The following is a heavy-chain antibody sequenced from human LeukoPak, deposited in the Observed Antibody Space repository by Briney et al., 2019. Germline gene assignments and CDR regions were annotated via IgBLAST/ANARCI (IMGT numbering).Heavy chain of an antibody. D-gene: IGHD3-10*01. V-gene: IGHV1-2*02. J-gene: IGHJ4*02. Sequence: ASVKVSCKASGYTFTGYYMHWVRQAPGQGLEWMGWINPNSGGTNYAQKFQGRVTMTRDTSIRTAYMELSRLRSDDTAVYYCARERITMVRGVSSLSYWGQGTLVTVSS. CDR2: INPNSGGT. CDR1: GYTFTGYY. CDR3: ARERITMVRGVSSLSY.